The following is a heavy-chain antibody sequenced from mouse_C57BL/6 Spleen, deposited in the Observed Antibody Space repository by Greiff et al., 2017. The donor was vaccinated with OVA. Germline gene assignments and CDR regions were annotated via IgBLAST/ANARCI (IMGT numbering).Heavy chain of an antibody. V-gene: IGHV5-16*01. CDR2: INYDGSST. CDR3: AREGYDYDGRGYAMDY. J-gene: IGHJ4*01. CDR1: GFTFSDYY. D-gene: IGHD2-4*01. Sequence: EVKLMESEGGLVQPGSSMKLSCTASGFTFSDYYMAWVRQVPEKGLEWVANINYDGSSTYYLDSLKSRFIISRDNAKNILYLQMSSLKSEDTATYYCAREGYDYDGRGYAMDYWGQGTSVTVSS.